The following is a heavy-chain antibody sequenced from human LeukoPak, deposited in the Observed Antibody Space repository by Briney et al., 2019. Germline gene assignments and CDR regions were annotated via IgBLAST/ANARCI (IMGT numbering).Heavy chain of an antibody. V-gene: IGHV3-23*01. CDR1: GFTFSSYA. J-gene: IGHJ6*03. Sequence: GGSLRLSCAASGFTFSSYAMSWVRQVPGKGLEWVSAISGSGASTYYADSVKGRFTISRDNSKNTLYLQMNSLRAEDTAVYYCAKVPFDWISSTNYYYYMDVWGKGTTVTVSS. D-gene: IGHD3-9*01. CDR2: ISGSGAST. CDR3: AKVPFDWISSTNYYYYMDV.